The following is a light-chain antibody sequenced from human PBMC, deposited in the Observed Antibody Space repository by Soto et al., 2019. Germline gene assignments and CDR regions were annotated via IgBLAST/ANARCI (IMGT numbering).Light chain of an antibody. Sequence: DIQMTQSPSSLSASVGDRVTITCRASQSISSYLNWYQHKPGKAPKLLIYAASSFQSGVPSRFSGSESGTDFTLTISSLQPEDFATYYCQQTYSAPPTFGGGTKVDIK. CDR3: QQTYSAPPT. CDR1: QSISSY. V-gene: IGKV1-39*01. CDR2: AAS. J-gene: IGKJ4*01.